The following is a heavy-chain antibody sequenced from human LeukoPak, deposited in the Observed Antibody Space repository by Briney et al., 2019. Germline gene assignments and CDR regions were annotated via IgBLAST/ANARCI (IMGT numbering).Heavy chain of an antibody. Sequence: SETLSLTCAVYGGSISSYYWSWIRQPPGKGLEWIGNIYYSGSTNYNPSLKSRVTISVDTSKNQFSLKLSSVTAADTAVYYCTRGSIAYYYMDVWGKGTTVTISS. J-gene: IGHJ6*03. V-gene: IGHV4-59*01. CDR1: GGSISSYY. CDR2: IYYSGST. D-gene: IGHD3-22*01. CDR3: TRGSIAYYYMDV.